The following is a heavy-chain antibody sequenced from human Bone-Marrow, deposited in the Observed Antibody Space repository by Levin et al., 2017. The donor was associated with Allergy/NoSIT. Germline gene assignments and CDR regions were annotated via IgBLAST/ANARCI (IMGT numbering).Heavy chain of an antibody. CDR3: ARDELPGIAVAGTGVDY. Sequence: GSLRLSCAASGFTFSSYAMHWVRQAPGKGLEWVAVISYDGSNKYYADSVKGRFTISRDNSKNTLYLQMNSLRAEDTAVYYCARDELPGIAVAGTGVDYWGQGTLVTVSS. J-gene: IGHJ4*02. D-gene: IGHD6-19*01. CDR2: ISYDGSNK. V-gene: IGHV3-30-3*01. CDR1: GFTFSSYA.